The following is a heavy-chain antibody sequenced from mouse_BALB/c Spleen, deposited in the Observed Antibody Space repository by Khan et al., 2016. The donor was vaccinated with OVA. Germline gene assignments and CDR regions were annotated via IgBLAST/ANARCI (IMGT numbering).Heavy chain of an antibody. Sequence: EVKLLESGPGLVKPSQSLSLTCTVTGYSITSDYAWNWLRQFPGNKLEWMGFISYSGNTNYTPSLKSRISIPRDTSKHQFFLQLNSVTTEDTATYYFARVYGVDFDYWCQGTTLTVSS. CDR3: ARVYGVDFDY. D-gene: IGHD1-1*01. CDR2: ISYSGNT. CDR1: GYSITSDYA. V-gene: IGHV3-2*02. J-gene: IGHJ2*01.